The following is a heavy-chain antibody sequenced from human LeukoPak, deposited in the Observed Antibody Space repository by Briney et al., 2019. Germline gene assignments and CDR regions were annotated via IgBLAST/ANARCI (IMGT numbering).Heavy chain of an antibody. Sequence: GGSLRLSCAASGFTFSNAWMSWDRQAPGKGLEWVGRIKREPDGGTTDYAAPVKGRFTISRDDSKKTLYLQMNSLKTEDTAVYYCTTDPHYYDSSGYFFPPLSWGQGTLVTVSS. CDR2: IKREPDGGTT. J-gene: IGHJ4*02. V-gene: IGHV3-15*01. CDR1: GFTFSNAW. D-gene: IGHD3-22*01. CDR3: TTDPHYYDSSGYFFPPLS.